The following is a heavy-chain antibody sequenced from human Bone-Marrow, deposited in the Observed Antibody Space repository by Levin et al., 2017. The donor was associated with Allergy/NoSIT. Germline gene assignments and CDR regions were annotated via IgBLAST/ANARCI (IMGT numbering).Heavy chain of an antibody. CDR3: TTESPHFDY. CDR2: IKSKTDGGTA. Sequence: GGSLRLSCAGSGFTFTNAWMSWVRQAPGKGLEWIGRIKSKTDGGTADYATPVKGRFTISRDDSKNTVYLQMNSLKTEDTAVYYCTTESPHFDYWGQGTLVTVSS. V-gene: IGHV3-15*01. CDR1: GFTFTNAW. J-gene: IGHJ4*02.